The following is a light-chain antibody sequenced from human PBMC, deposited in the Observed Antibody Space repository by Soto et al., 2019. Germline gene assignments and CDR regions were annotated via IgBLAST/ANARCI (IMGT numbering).Light chain of an antibody. CDR3: QTCDTGIKVV. J-gene: IGLJ2*01. V-gene: IGLV4-69*01. CDR2: VNNDGSH. Sequence: QSVLTQSPSASASLGASVKLTCTLSSGHSSYAVAWHQQQPEKGPRYLMKVNNDGSHSKGDGIPDRFSGSSSGAERDLTISSLQSEDEADDDCQTCDTGIKVVFGGGTK. CDR1: SGHSSYA.